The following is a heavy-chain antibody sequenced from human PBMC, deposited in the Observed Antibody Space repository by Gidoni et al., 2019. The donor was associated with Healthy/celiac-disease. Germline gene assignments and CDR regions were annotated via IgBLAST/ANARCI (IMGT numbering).Heavy chain of an antibody. J-gene: IGHJ5*02. D-gene: IGHD6-13*01. CDR2: ISAYNGNT. Sequence: QVQLVQSGAEVKKPGAAVTVSCKASGYTCTSYGLSWVRQAPGQGLEWMGWISAYNGNTNYAQKLQGRVTMTTDTSTSTAYMELRSLRSDDTAVYYCARDRGSSWPNPFDPWGQGTLVAVSS. V-gene: IGHV1-18*04. CDR1: GYTCTSYG. CDR3: ARDRGSSWPNPFDP.